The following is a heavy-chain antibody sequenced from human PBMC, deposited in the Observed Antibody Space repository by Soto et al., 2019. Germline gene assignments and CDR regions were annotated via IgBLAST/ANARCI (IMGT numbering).Heavy chain of an antibody. V-gene: IGHV5-51*01. CDR1: GYSFTSYW. CDR3: ARVRTYYYDSSAIYGY. D-gene: IGHD3-22*01. CDR2: IYPGDSDT. J-gene: IGHJ4*02. Sequence: PGESLKISCKGSGYSFTSYWIGWVRQMPGKGLEWMGIIYPGDSDTRYSPSFQGQVTISADKSISTAYLQWSSLKASDTAMYYCARVRTYYYDSSAIYGYWGQGTLVTV.